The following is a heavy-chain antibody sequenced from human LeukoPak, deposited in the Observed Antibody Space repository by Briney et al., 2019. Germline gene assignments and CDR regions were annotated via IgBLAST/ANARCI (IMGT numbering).Heavy chain of an antibody. V-gene: IGHV1-2*06. Sequence: GASVKVSCKASGYTFTGYYMHLVRQAPGQGLEWMGRINPNSGGTNYAQKFQGRVTMTRDTSISTAYMELSRLRSDDTAVYYCARDLYYYDSSGDIEDYWGQGTLVTVSS. J-gene: IGHJ4*02. CDR2: INPNSGGT. CDR1: GYTFTGYY. D-gene: IGHD3-22*01. CDR3: ARDLYYYDSSGDIEDY.